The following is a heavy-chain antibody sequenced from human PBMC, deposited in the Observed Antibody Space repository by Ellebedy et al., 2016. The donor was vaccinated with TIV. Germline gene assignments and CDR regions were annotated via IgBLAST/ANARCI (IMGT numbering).Heavy chain of an antibody. J-gene: IGHJ3*01. CDR3: ASVETYDDFWSNYHPGAFDF. D-gene: IGHD3-3*01. V-gene: IGHV1-3*01. CDR1: GNTFTRSA. Sequence: ASVKASCKASGNTFTRSAMHWVRQAPGQRLEWMGWINAGNGNTKYSQKFQGRVTITRDTSANTAYMELSSLTSEDSAVYYCASVETYDDFWSNYHPGAFDFWGQGTMVTVSS. CDR2: INAGNGNT.